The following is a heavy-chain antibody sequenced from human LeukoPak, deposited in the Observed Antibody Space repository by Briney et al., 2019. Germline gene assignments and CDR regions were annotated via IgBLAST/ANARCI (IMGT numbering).Heavy chain of an antibody. CDR3: ARVSERYFDWLSPFDP. CDR2: IIPIFGTA. J-gene: IGHJ5*02. CDR1: GGTFSSYA. Sequence: GASVKVSCKASGGTFSSYAISWVRQAPGQGLEWMGGIIPIFGTANYAQKFQGRVTITADESTSTAYMELSSLRSEDTAVYYCARVSERYFDWLSPFDPWGQGTLVTVSS. V-gene: IGHV1-69*01. D-gene: IGHD3-9*01.